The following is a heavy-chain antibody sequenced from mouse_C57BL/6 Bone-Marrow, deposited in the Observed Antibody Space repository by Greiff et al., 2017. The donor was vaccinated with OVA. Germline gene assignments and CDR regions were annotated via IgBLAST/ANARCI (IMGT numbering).Heavy chain of an antibody. CDR3: ARGYYSNYGPAY. V-gene: IGHV1-55*01. CDR1: GYTFTSYW. D-gene: IGHD2-5*01. Sequence: QVQLQQPGAELVKPGASVKMSCKASGYTFTSYWITWVKQRPGQGLEWIGDIYPGSGSTNYNEKFKSKATLTVDTSSSTAYMQLSSLTSEDSAVYDCARGYYSNYGPAYWGQGTLVTVSA. J-gene: IGHJ3*01. CDR2: IYPGSGST.